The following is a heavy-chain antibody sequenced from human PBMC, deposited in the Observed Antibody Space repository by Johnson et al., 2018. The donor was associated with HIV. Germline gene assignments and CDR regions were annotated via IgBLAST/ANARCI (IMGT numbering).Heavy chain of an antibody. V-gene: IGHV3-20*04. CDR2: INWNGGST. D-gene: IGHD6-13*01. CDR1: GFTFDDYG. CDR3: ARGKGAAAGLDAFDI. Sequence: VQLVESGGGVVRPGGSLRLSCAASGFTFDDYGMSWVRQGPGKGLEWVSGINWNGGSTGYADSMKGRFTISRDNARNSLYLQMNSLRAEDTALYFCARGKGAAAGLDAFDIWGQGIMVTVSS. J-gene: IGHJ3*02.